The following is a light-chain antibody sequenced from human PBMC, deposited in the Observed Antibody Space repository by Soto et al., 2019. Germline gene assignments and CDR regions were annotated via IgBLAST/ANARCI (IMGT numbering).Light chain of an antibody. CDR3: SSYTTANTHV. J-gene: IGLJ1*01. V-gene: IGLV2-14*01. CDR1: SSDVGCYSY. Sequence: SALTQPASVSGSPGQSITISCTGTSSDVGCYSYVSWYQQHPGKAPKLMIYEVSDRPSGVSNRFSGSKSGNTASLTISGLQAEDEADYYCSSYTTANTHVFGTGTKVTVL. CDR2: EVS.